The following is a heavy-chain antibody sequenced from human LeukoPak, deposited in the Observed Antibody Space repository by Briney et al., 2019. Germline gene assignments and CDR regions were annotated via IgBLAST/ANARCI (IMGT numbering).Heavy chain of an antibody. V-gene: IGHV4-39*07. CDR2: IYSSGST. CDR1: GGSISSSSYY. Sequence: SETLSLTCSVSGGSISSSSYYWDWIRQPPGKGLEWIGSIYSSGSTYYNPSLKSRVTISVDTSKNQFSLKLSSVTAADTAVYYCAREGSSWSEGYYYYYMDVWGKGTTVTISS. D-gene: IGHD6-13*01. CDR3: AREGSSWSEGYYYYYMDV. J-gene: IGHJ6*03.